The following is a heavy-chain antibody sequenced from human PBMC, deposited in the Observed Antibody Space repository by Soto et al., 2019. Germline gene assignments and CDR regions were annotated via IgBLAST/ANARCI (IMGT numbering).Heavy chain of an antibody. CDR3: ARAALAAAGTPRGLYYFDY. CDR2: IGTAGDP. Sequence: PGGSLRLSCAASGFTFSSYDMHWVRQATGKGLEWVSAIGTAGDPYYPGSVKGRFTISRENAKNSLYLQMNSLRAGDTAVYYCARAALAAAGTPRGLYYFDYWGQGTLVTVYS. CDR1: GFTFSSYD. J-gene: IGHJ4*02. V-gene: IGHV3-13*05. D-gene: IGHD6-13*01.